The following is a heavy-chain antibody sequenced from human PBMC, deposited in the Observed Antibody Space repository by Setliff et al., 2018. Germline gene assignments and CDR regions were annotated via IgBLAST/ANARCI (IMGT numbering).Heavy chain of an antibody. CDR1: GFTFTNYW. CDR3: ATSGGYGAFDH. V-gene: IGHV3-7*01. J-gene: IGHJ4*02. Sequence: GGSLRLSCAASGFTFTNYWINWVRQAPGKGLEWVANIKQDESEKHYVGSVKGRFTISRDNARNSVYLQMNSLRAEDAAVYYCATSGGYGAFDHWGQGTLVTVSS. D-gene: IGHD1-26*01. CDR2: IKQDESEK.